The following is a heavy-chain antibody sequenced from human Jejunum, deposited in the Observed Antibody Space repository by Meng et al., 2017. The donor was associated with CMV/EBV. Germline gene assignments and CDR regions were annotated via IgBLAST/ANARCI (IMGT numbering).Heavy chain of an antibody. V-gene: IGHV1-8*01. D-gene: IGHD2-15*01. J-gene: IGHJ6*02. Sequence: GSTSTSSDINWVRQATGQGLEWMGWMNPNNGNTGYGQKFQGRVTLTRNTAISTAYMELSSLRSEDTAVYYCLLTPRRVGHGMDVWGQGTTVTVSS. CDR2: MNPNNGNT. CDR1: GSTSTSSD. CDR3: LLTPRRVGHGMDV.